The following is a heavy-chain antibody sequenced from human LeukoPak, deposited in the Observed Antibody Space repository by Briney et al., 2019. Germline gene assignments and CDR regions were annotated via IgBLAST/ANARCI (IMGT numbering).Heavy chain of an antibody. V-gene: IGHV4-61*01. CDR1: GGSVTSVXXX. CDR2: XYYTGXT. J-gene: IGHJ5*02. CDR3: ARGVAAPGTGGLSWFDP. Sequence: PSETLSLTCTVSGGSVTSVXXXXXXIRXXXXXXXXXXXXXYYTGXTNYNPSLKXXXTXXVDTSKNQFSLQLNSVTAADTAVYYCARGVAAPGTGGLSWFDPWGQGTLVTVSS. D-gene: IGHD6-13*01.